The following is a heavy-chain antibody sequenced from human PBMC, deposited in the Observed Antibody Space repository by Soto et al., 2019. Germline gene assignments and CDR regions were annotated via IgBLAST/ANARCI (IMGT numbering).Heavy chain of an antibody. Sequence: QVQLQESGPGLVKPSETLSLTCTVSGGSISSYYWSWIRQPPGKGLEWIGYIYYSGSTSYNPSLKGRVTISVDTSKNQFSLKLSSVTAADTAVYYCARSGRGAAASFDYWGQGTLVTVSS. CDR3: ARSGRGAAASFDY. V-gene: IGHV4-59*08. D-gene: IGHD6-13*01. J-gene: IGHJ4*02. CDR2: IYYSGST. CDR1: GGSISSYY.